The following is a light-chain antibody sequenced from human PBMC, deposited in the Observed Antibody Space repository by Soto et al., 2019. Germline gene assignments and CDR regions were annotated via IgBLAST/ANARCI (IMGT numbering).Light chain of an antibody. Sequence: QSALTQPPSVSGSPGQSVTISSTGTSSDVGSYNRVSWYQQPPGTAPKLMIYEVSNRPSGVPDRFSGSKSGNTASLTISGLQAEDEADYYCNSYTSSSTYVFGTGTKVTVL. J-gene: IGLJ1*01. V-gene: IGLV2-18*02. CDR3: NSYTSSSTYV. CDR2: EVS. CDR1: SSDVGSYNR.